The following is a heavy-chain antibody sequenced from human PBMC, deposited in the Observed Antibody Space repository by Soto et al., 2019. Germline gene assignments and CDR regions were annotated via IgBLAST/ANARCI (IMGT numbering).Heavy chain of an antibody. J-gene: IGHJ6*02. CDR3: AHKGGRGAGMDV. V-gene: IGHV2-5*02. Sequence: QITLKESGPTLVKPTQTLTLTCTFSGFSLSTSGVGVAWIRQPPGQALEWLALTYWDDDKHYSPSLKSRLTITKDTSKNQVVLTMTNMEPVDTGTYYCAHKGGRGAGMDVWGQGTTVTVSS. CDR2: TYWDDDK. D-gene: IGHD2-15*01. CDR1: GFSLSTSGVG.